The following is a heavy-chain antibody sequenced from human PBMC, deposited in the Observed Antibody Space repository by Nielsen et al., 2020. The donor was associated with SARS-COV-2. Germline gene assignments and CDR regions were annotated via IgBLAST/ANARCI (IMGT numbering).Heavy chain of an antibody. CDR2: IYYSGST. CDR1: GGSISSYY. V-gene: IGHV4-59*08. Sequence: SETLSLTCTVSGGSISSYYWCWIRQPPGKGLEWIGYIYYSGSTNYTPSLKSRVTISVDTSKNQFSLKLSSVTAADTAVYYCARHGRGYSYGRAYYYYYGMDVWGQGTTVTVSS. J-gene: IGHJ6*02. D-gene: IGHD5-18*01. CDR3: ARHGRGYSYGRAYYYYYGMDV.